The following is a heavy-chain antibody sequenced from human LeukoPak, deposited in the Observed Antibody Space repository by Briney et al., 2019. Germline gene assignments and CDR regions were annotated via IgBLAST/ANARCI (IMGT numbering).Heavy chain of an antibody. Sequence: SETLSLTCSVSDDSISSYYWNWIRQPPGKPLGWIGYTHYTGSTTYNPSLNSRVTTFVDTSRNQFSLKLSSVTAADTAVYYCARWGGTPNAFDVWGPGTLVTVSS. J-gene: IGHJ3*01. CDR3: ARWGGTPNAFDV. V-gene: IGHV4-59*08. CDR1: DDSISSYY. CDR2: THYTGST. D-gene: IGHD3-10*01.